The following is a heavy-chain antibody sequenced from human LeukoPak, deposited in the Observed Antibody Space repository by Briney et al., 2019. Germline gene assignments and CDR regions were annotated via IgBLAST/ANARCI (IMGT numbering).Heavy chain of an antibody. J-gene: IGHJ4*02. Sequence: SQTLSLTCTVSGGSISGGGYYWSWIRQHPGKGLEWIGYIYYSGSTYYNPSLKSRVTISVDTSKNQFSLKLGSVTAADTAVYYCARAPGLDGDYFDYWGQGTLVTVSS. D-gene: IGHD3/OR15-3a*01. CDR1: GGSISGGGYY. V-gene: IGHV4-31*03. CDR3: ARAPGLDGDYFDY. CDR2: IYYSGST.